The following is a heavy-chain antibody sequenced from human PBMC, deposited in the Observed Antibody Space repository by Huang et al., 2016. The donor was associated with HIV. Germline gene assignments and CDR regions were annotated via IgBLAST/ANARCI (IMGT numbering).Heavy chain of an antibody. CDR2: IYGSGGT. J-gene: IGHJ4*02. Sequence: QLQLQASGSGLVRPSRSLSLTCAVSGGSISGGCYFWSWIRQPPGKGLEWVGNIYGSGGTHYNSSLQRRVTILVDRSKNQFSLGLYSMTAADTPVYCCARVGVRDGYHGGDFDYWGQGILVTVSS. CDR3: ARVGVRDGYHGGDFDY. V-gene: IGHV4-30-2*01. D-gene: IGHD5-12*01. CDR1: GGSISGGCYF.